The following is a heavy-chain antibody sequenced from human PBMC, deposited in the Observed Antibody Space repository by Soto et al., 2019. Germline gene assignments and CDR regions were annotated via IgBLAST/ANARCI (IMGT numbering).Heavy chain of an antibody. CDR1: GGKFVDYG. V-gene: IGHV4-34*01. CDR2: INHSGST. J-gene: IGHJ6*02. D-gene: IGHD1-26*01. CDR3: ARGVIVGAQRVYGMDV. Sequence: SETLRHSKAVVGGKFVDYGCRWISKKPGKGLEWIGEINHSGSTNYNPSLKSRVTISVDTSKNQFSLKLSSVTAADTAVYYCARGVIVGAQRVYGMDVWGHGTTVTVSS.